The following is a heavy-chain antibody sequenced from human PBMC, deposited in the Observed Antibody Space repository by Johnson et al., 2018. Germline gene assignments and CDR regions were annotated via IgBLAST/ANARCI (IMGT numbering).Heavy chain of an antibody. Sequence: QVQLVESGGGVVQPGRSLRLSCAASGFTFSSYGMHWVRQAPGKGLEWVAVISYDGSNNYYADSVKGRFTISRDNSKNTLYLQMNSLKTEDTAVYYCTTVFNSSSWYLPYYYYYYMDVWGKGTTVTVSS. D-gene: IGHD6-13*01. CDR2: ISYDGSNN. CDR3: TTVFNSSSWYLPYYYYYYMDV. V-gene: IGHV3-30*03. CDR1: GFTFSSYG. J-gene: IGHJ6*03.